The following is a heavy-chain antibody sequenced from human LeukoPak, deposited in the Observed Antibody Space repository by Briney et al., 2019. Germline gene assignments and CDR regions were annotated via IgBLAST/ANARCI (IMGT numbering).Heavy chain of an antibody. CDR3: ARGRDDFNYFDY. CDR2: IHPSGGST. Sequence: ASVKVSCKASGYTFTSYYMHWVRQAPGQGLEWMGIIHPSGGSTTYAQKFQGRVTMTRETSTSTVYMELSSLRSEDTVVYYCARGRDDFNYFDYWGQGTLVTVPS. D-gene: IGHD5-24*01. J-gene: IGHJ4*02. V-gene: IGHV1-46*01. CDR1: GYTFTSYY.